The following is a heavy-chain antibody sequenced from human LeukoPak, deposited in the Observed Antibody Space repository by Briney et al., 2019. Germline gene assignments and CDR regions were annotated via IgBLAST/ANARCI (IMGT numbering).Heavy chain of an antibody. CDR1: GYTFTSYY. D-gene: IGHD3-3*01. Sequence: ASVKVSCKASGYTFTSYYMHWVRQAPGQGLEWMGIINPSGGSTSYAQKLQGRVTMTTHTSMSTAYMELRSLTSDDTAVYYCAREGVGVLGIDPPFDPWGQGTLVTVSS. CDR2: INPSGGST. V-gene: IGHV1-46*01. CDR3: AREGVGVLGIDPPFDP. J-gene: IGHJ5*02.